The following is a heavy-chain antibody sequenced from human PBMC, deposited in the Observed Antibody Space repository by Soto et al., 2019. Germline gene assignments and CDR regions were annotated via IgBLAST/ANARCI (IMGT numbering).Heavy chain of an antibody. D-gene: IGHD1-1*01. V-gene: IGHV3-33*01. CDR1: GFTFSSYA. CDR3: ARGRSGTQTYQQYMDV. CDR2: IWYDGSKK. J-gene: IGHJ6*03. Sequence: QVQLVESGGGVVQPGSSLRLSCAASGFTFSSYAMYWVRQAPGKGLECVATIWYDGSKKYDAYSVKGRFTISRDNSKNALFLEKNKLSAEDTDIYYSARGRSGTQTYQQYMDVLGKGTTVTVSS.